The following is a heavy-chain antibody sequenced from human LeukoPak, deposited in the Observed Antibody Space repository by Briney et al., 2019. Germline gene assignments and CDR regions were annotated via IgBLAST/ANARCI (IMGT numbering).Heavy chain of an antibody. D-gene: IGHD1-1*01. V-gene: IGHV3-23*01. J-gene: IGHJ4*02. CDR2: VTNSGGST. Sequence: PGGSLRLSCAASGFIFSNYAMSWVRQAPGKGLEWVSSVTNSGGSTYYADSVKGRFAISRDNSKNTLYLQMNTLRADDTAVYYCVQETGHNWGYLDFWGQGTLVTVSS. CDR1: GFIFSNYA. CDR3: VQETGHNWGYLDF.